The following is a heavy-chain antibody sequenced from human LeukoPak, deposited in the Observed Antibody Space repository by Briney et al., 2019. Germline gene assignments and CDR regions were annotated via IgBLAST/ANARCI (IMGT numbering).Heavy chain of an antibody. D-gene: IGHD6-13*01. CDR2: ISSSSSTI. V-gene: IGHV3-48*01. CDR3: ARDRAAGRGDYWYFDL. J-gene: IGHJ2*01. CDR1: GFTFSRYS. Sequence: GGSLRLSCAASGFTFSRYSMNWVRQAPGKGLEWVSYISSSSSTIYYADSVKGRFTISRDNAKNSLYLQMNSLRAEDTAVYYCARDRAAGRGDYWYFDLWGRGTLVTVSS.